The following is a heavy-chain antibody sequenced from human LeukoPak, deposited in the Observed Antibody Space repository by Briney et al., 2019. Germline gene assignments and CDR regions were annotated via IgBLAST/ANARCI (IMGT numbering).Heavy chain of an antibody. J-gene: IGHJ4*02. Sequence: GGSLRLSCAASGFTFSSHWMHWVRQAPGKGLEWVANINQDGSEKYSVDSVKGRFTISRDNAKNSLYLQMNSLRAEDTAVYYCAREYYSDSSSSDYWGQGTLVTVSS. CDR2: INQDGSEK. V-gene: IGHV3-7*05. CDR3: AREYYSDSSSSDY. CDR1: GFTFSSHW. D-gene: IGHD3-22*01.